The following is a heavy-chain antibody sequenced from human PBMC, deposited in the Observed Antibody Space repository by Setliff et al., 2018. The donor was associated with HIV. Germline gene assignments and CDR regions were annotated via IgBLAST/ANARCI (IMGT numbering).Heavy chain of an antibody. D-gene: IGHD2-8*01. Sequence: SETLSLTCTVSGGSISRYYWSWIRQPPGKGLEWIGYIYYSGRTYYNPSPKSRVTMSVDTSTNQFSLDLTSVTAADTAVYFCAGEIAPAARLPNVGGPPPPGYYHYMDVWGKGTTVTVSS. CDR3: AGEIAPAARLPNVGGPPPPGYYHYMDV. J-gene: IGHJ6*03. CDR2: IYYSGRT. CDR1: GGSISRYY. V-gene: IGHV4-59*12.